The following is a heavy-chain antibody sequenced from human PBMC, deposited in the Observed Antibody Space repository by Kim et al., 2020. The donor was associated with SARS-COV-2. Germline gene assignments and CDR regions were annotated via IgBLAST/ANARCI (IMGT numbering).Heavy chain of an antibody. J-gene: IGHJ4*02. Sequence: TPSFQGQVTISADKSISTAYLQWSSLKASDTAMYYCATGPGYSSGWYNYWGQGTLVTVSS. CDR3: ATGPGYSSGWYNY. V-gene: IGHV5-51*01. D-gene: IGHD6-19*01.